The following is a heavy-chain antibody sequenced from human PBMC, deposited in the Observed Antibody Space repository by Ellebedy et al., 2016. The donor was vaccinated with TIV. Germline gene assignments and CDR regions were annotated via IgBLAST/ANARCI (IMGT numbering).Heavy chain of an antibody. J-gene: IGHJ4*02. CDR1: GFTFSSYG. Sequence: GGSLRLSXAASGFTFSSYGMHWVRQAPGKGLEWVAVISYDGSNKDYADSVKGRFTISRDNSKNTLYLQMSSLRAEDTAVYYCANGYCTSTSCHTAWAEGPGGDYWGQGTLVTVYS. CDR3: ANGYCTSTSCHTAWAEGPGGDY. D-gene: IGHD2-2*02. V-gene: IGHV3-30*18. CDR2: ISYDGSNK.